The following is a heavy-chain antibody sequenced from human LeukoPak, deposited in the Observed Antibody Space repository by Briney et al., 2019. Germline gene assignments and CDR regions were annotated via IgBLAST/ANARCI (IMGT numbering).Heavy chain of an antibody. CDR1: GGSISSSSYY. J-gene: IGHJ4*02. CDR3: ARDAGGDY. Sequence: SETLSLTCTVSGGSISSSSYYWGWIRQPPGKGLEWIGSIYYSGSTYYNPSLKSRVTISVDTSKNQFSLKLSSVTPADTAVYYCARDAGGDYWGQGTLVTVSS. CDR2: IYYSGST. D-gene: IGHD3-10*01. V-gene: IGHV4-39*07.